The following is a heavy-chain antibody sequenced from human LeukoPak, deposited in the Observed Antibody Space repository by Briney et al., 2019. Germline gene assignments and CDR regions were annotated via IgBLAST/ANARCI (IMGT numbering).Heavy chain of an antibody. CDR1: GGTFSSYA. J-gene: IGHJ4*02. D-gene: IGHD1-26*01. V-gene: IGHV1-69*13. CDR2: IIPIFGTA. Sequence: ASVKVSCKASGGTFSSYAISWVRQAPGQGLEWMGGIIPIFGTANYAQKFQGRVTITADESTSTAYMELSSLRSEDTAVYYCARGTYIVGATLFDYWGQGTLVTVCS. CDR3: ARGTYIVGATLFDY.